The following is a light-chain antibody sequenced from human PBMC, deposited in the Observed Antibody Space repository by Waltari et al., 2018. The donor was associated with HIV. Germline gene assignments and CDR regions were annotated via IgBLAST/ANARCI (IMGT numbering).Light chain of an antibody. CDR1: HGISIY. CDR3: QQYNAYPLT. CDR2: ASS. V-gene: IGKV1-16*01. Sequence: DIHMTQTPSSLYASVGDRVTITCRASHGISIYLAWFQQKPGRAPKSLIYASSNLQSGVPVRFSGSRSGTEFTLTITSLQPEDFATYYCQQYNAYPLTFGGGTRVEIK. J-gene: IGKJ4*01.